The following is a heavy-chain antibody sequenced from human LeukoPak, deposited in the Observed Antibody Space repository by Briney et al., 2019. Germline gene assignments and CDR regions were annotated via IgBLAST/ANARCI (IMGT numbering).Heavy chain of an antibody. CDR1: GFTFSSSA. CDR3: AKQLGYCSDGSCYFPY. J-gene: IGHJ4*02. D-gene: IGHD2-15*01. CDR2: ISNNCGYT. Sequence: PGGSLRLSCAASGFTFSSSAMSWVRQAPGEGLEWVSAISNNCGYTYYADSVQGRFTISRDNSKSTLCLQMNSLRAEDTAVYYCAKQLGYCSDGSCYFPYWGQGTLVTVSS. V-gene: IGHV3-23*01.